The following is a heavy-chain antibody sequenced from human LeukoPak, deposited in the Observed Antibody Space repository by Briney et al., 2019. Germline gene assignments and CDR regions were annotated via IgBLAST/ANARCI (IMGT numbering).Heavy chain of an antibody. CDR2: IKQDGSEK. D-gene: IGHD6-19*01. Sequence: GGSLRPSCAASGFTFSSYWMSWVRQAPGKGLEWVANIKQDGSEKYYVDSVKGRFTISRDNTKNSLYLQMNSLRAEDTAVFFCARDNDPKSSGWGGYFDYWGQGTLVTVSS. CDR3: ARDNDPKSSGWGGYFDY. V-gene: IGHV3-7*04. J-gene: IGHJ4*02. CDR1: GFTFSSYW.